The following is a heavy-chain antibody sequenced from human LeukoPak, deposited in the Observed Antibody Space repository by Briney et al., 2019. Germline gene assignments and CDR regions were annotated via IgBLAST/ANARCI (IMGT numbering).Heavy chain of an antibody. CDR1: GGSFSGYY. CDR2: INHSGST. J-gene: IGHJ4*02. Sequence: SETLSLTCAVYGGSFSGYYWSWIRQPPGKGLEWIGEINHSGSTNYNPSLKSRVTISVDTSKNQFSLKLSSVTAADTAVYYCARHSPCSGGSCYDYWGQGTLVTVSS. CDR3: ARHSPCSGGSCYDY. D-gene: IGHD2-15*01. V-gene: IGHV4-34*01.